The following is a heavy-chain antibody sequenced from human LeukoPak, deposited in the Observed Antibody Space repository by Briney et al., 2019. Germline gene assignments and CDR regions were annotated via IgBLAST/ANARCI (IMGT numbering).Heavy chain of an antibody. J-gene: IGHJ2*01. Sequence: GGSLRLSCAASGFTFDDYGMSWVRQAPGKGLEWVSTISASGVTTYYADSVQGRFTISRDNSKNTLYLQMNSLRAEDTAVYYCATLYGDYNWYFDLWGRGTLVTVSS. CDR3: ATLYGDYNWYFDL. V-gene: IGHV3-23*01. D-gene: IGHD4-17*01. CDR2: ISASGVTT. CDR1: GFTFDDYG.